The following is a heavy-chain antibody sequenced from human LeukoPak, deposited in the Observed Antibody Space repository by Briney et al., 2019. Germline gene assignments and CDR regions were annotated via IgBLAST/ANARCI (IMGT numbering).Heavy chain of an antibody. CDR2: IKEDGGEK. J-gene: IGHJ4*02. V-gene: IGHV3-7*01. Sequence: GGSLRLSCAASGFTFSSYWMSWVRQAPGKGLEWVAHIKEDGGEKHYVDPVKGRFTISRDNAKNSLYPQMNSLRAEDTAMYYCVRDRGYCSGGTCYALWDYWGQGTLVTVSS. CDR3: VRDRGYCSGGTCYALWDY. CDR1: GFTFSSYW. D-gene: IGHD2-15*01.